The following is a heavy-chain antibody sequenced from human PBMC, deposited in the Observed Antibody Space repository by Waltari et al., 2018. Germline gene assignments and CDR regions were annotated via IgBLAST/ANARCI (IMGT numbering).Heavy chain of an antibody. V-gene: IGHV3-74*01. CDR2: ISIDGTTR. D-gene: IGHD2-15*01. J-gene: IGHJ4*02. Sequence: EVQLVESGGGLVQPGGSLRLSCTGSGFAFRPVWMHWVRQGPGKGLVWVARISIDGTTRNYADFVKGRFSISRDNGMNTVYRQMNGLSAEDTAVYYWARRLNCGGSCPLDYWGQGTQVTVSS. CDR1: GFAFRPVW. CDR3: ARRLNCGGSCPLDY.